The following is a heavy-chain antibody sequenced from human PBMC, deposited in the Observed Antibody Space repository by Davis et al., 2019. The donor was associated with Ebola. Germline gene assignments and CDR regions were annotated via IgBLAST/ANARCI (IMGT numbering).Heavy chain of an antibody. J-gene: IGHJ4*02. V-gene: IGHV3-9*01. Sequence: SLKISCAASGFTFDDYAMHWVRQAPGKGLEWVSGISWNSCSIGYADSVKGRFTISRDNAKNSLYLQMNSLRAEDTALYYCAKRSQTGPFDYWGQGTLVTVSS. D-gene: IGHD1-26*01. CDR1: GFTFDDYA. CDR3: AKRSQTGPFDY. CDR2: ISWNSCSI.